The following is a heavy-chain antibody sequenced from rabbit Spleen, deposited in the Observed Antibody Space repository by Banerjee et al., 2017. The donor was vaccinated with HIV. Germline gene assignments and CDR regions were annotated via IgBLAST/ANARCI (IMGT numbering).Heavy chain of an antibody. D-gene: IGHD1-1*01. CDR2: IYTGSGAT. CDR3: ARSINWANRGLNL. CDR1: GLSFSRIYW. V-gene: IGHV1S45*01. Sequence: EESGGDLVKPDGSLTLTCTASGLSFSRIYWIFWVRQAPGKGLEWIASIYTGSGATSSASWAKGRFTVSKTSSTTVTLPMTSLTAADTATYFCARSINWANRGLNLWGPGTLVTVS. J-gene: IGHJ4*01.